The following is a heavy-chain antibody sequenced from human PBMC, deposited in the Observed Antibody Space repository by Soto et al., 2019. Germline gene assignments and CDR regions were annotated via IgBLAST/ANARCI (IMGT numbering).Heavy chain of an antibody. CDR2: IYYSGST. V-gene: IGHV4-59*12. D-gene: IGHD4-17*01. J-gene: IGHJ4*02. CDR1: GGSISSYY. Sequence: SETLSLTCTVSGGSISSYYWSWIRQPPGKGLEWIGYIYYSGSTNYNPSLKSRVTISVDTSKNQFSLRLSSVTAADTAVYHCARKATVTTCFDYWGQGTLVTVSS. CDR3: ARKATVTTCFDY.